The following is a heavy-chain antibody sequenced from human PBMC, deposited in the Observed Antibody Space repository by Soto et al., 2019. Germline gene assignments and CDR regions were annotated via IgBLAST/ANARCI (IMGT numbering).Heavy chain of an antibody. CDR3: TRWAYSYGWYFDY. CDR1: GFTFSGSA. D-gene: IGHD6-19*01. CDR2: IRNKANNYAT. V-gene: IGHV3-73*01. J-gene: IGHJ4*02. Sequence: GGSLRLSCAASGFTFSGSAMHWVRQASGKGLEWVGRIRNKANNYATAYAASVKGRFTISRDDSKNAAYLQMNSLKTEDTAVYYCTRWAYSYGWYFDYWGQGALVTVSS.